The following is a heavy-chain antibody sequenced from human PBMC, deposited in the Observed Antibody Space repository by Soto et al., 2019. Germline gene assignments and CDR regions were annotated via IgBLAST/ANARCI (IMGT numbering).Heavy chain of an antibody. D-gene: IGHD3-10*01. CDR1: GFTVSNNY. V-gene: IGHV3-53*01. CDR2: IYSGGYT. CDR3: ATARGGGGY. Sequence: EVQLVESGGGLIQPGGSLRLSCAVSGFTVSNNYMSWVRQAPGKGLEGVSVIYSGGYTAYGDSVKGRFTISRDNSNNPLYPQMTSRSPADTPVFYWATARGGGGYWGQGTLVTVSS. J-gene: IGHJ4*02.